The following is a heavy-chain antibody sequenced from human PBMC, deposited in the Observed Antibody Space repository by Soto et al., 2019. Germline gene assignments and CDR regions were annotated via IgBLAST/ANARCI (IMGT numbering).Heavy chain of an antibody. CDR3: ARGITIFGAVP. D-gene: IGHD3-3*01. V-gene: IGHV4-34*01. Sequence: PSETLSLTCAVYGGSFSGYYWSWICQPPGKGLEWIGEINHSGSTNYNPSLKSRVTISVDTSKNQFSLKLSSVTAADTAVYYCARGITIFGAVPWGQGTLVTVSS. J-gene: IGHJ5*02. CDR2: INHSGST. CDR1: GGSFSGYY.